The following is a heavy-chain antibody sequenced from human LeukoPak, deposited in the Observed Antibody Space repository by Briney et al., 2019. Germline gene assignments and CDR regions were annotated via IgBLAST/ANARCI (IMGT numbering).Heavy chain of an antibody. D-gene: IGHD5-24*01. CDR3: ARGSRDGYNLASAFDI. CDR1: GGSISSNSYY. V-gene: IGHV4-39*01. CDR2: IYYTGAT. Sequence: SETLSLTCTVSGGSISSNSYYWGWIRQPPGKGLEWVGSIYYTGATYYNPSLKSRVTMSVDTSKNQFSLKLSSVTAADTAVYYCARGSRDGYNLASAFDIWGQGTMVTVSS. J-gene: IGHJ3*02.